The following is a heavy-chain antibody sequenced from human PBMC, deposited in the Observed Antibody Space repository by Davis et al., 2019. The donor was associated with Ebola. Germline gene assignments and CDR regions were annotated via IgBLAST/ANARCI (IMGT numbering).Heavy chain of an antibody. V-gene: IGHV4-61*01. CDR1: GGSVSSGSYY. CDR2: IYYSGST. CDR3: ARDARVWGAD. Sequence: PSETLSLTCTVSGGSVSSGSYYWSWIRQPPGKGLEWIGYIYYSGSTNYNPSLKSRVTISVDTSKNQFSLKLSSVTAADTAVYYCARDARVWGADWGQGTLVTVSS. J-gene: IGHJ4*02. D-gene: IGHD2-8*01.